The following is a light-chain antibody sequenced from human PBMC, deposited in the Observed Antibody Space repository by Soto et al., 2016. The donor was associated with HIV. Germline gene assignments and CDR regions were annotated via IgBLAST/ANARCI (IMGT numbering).Light chain of an antibody. Sequence: SYELTQPPSVSVSPGQTASITCSGNKLGDKYASWYQQKPGQSPVLVIYQDTMRPSGIPERFSGSNSGNTATLTISGTQTMDEADYYCQAWDSSTGVFGGGTELTV. CDR3: QAWDSSTGV. J-gene: IGLJ2*01. CDR2: QDT. V-gene: IGLV3-1*01. CDR1: KLGDKY.